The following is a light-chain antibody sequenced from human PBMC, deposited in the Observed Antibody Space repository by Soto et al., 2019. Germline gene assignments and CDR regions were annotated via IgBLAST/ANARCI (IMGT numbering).Light chain of an antibody. CDR2: GAS. CDR3: QHYGSSWT. Sequence: ETVLTQSPGTLSLSPGERATLSCRASQTVSSNYLAWFQQKGGQAPRLLIFGASSRAAGIPDRFSGSVSGTDFILTISRLEREDFAVYYCQHYGSSWTFGQGTKLDIK. CDR1: QTVSSNY. V-gene: IGKV3-20*01. J-gene: IGKJ1*01.